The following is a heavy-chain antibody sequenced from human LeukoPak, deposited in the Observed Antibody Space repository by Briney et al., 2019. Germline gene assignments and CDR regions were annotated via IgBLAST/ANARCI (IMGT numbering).Heavy chain of an antibody. CDR3: AKGGGDGYNWGYYFDY. D-gene: IGHD5-24*01. V-gene: IGHV3-23*01. Sequence: GGSLRLSCAASGSTFSSYVMSWVRQAPGKGLEWVSGISGSGGSTYYADSVKGRFTISRDNSKNTLYLQMNSLRAEDTAVYYCAKGGGDGYNWGYYFDYWGQGTLVTVSS. J-gene: IGHJ4*02. CDR2: ISGSGGST. CDR1: GSTFSSYV.